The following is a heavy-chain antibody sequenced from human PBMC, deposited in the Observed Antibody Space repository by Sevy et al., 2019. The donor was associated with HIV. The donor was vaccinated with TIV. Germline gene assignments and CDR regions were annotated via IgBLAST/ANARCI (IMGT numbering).Heavy chain of an antibody. CDR3: AKVYSSGWYGYGMDV. Sequence: GGSLRLSCAASGFTFDDYAMHRVRQAPGKGLEWVSGISWNGGSIGYADSVKGRFTISRDNAKNSLYLQMNSLRAEDTALYYCAKVYSSGWYGYGMDVWGQGTTVTVSS. D-gene: IGHD6-19*01. CDR1: GFTFDDYA. CDR2: ISWNGGSI. V-gene: IGHV3-9*01. J-gene: IGHJ6*02.